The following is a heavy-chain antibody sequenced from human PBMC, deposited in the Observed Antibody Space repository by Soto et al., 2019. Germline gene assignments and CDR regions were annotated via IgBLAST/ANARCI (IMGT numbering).Heavy chain of an antibody. Sequence: QVQLQQWGAGLLKPSETLSLTCAVYGGSFSGYYWSWIRQPPGKGLEWIGEINHSGSTNYNPSLKRRGTISVDTSKNQFSLKLSSVTAADTAVYYCARGPYCSGGSCYLAYYYDMDVWGKGTTVTVSS. J-gene: IGHJ6*03. V-gene: IGHV4-34*01. D-gene: IGHD2-15*01. CDR2: INHSGST. CDR1: GGSFSGYY. CDR3: ARGPYCSGGSCYLAYYYDMDV.